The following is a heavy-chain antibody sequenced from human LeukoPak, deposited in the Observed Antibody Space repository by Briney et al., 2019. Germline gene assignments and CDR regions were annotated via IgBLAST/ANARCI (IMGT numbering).Heavy chain of an antibody. D-gene: IGHD3-10*01. Sequence: PGGSLRLSCAASGFTVSSKYMSWVRQAPGKGLEWVSVIYSGGSTYYADSVKGRFTISRDNSKNTLYLQMNSLRAEDTAVYYCAREQFDYGSGSYYVNWFDPWGQGTLVTVSS. CDR1: GFTVSSKY. CDR2: IYSGGST. J-gene: IGHJ5*02. CDR3: AREQFDYGSGSYYVNWFDP. V-gene: IGHV3-53*01.